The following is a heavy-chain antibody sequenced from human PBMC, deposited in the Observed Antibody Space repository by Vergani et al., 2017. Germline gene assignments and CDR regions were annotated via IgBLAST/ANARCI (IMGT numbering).Heavy chain of an antibody. J-gene: IGHJ4*02. CDR1: GFTFTSSA. CDR3: AXDQISYYDSSGYYYDFDY. V-gene: IGHV1-58*01. Sequence: QMQLVQSGPEVKKPGTSVKVSCKASGFTFTSSAVQWVRQARGQRLEWIGWIVVGSGNTNYAQKFQERVTITRDMSTSTAYMELSSRRSEDTAVYYCAXDQISYYDSSGYYYDFDYWGQGTLVTVSS. CDR2: IVVGSGNT. D-gene: IGHD3-22*01.